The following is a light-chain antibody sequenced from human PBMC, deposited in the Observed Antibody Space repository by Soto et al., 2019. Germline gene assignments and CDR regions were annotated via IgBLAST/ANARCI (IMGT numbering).Light chain of an antibody. CDR3: SSYTCSSTPYV. V-gene: IGLV2-14*01. CDR2: DVT. Sequence: QSVLTQPASVSGSPGQSITISCTGSSSDIGAYDYVSWYQQRPVKAPKLMIFDVTNRPSGVSDRFSGSKSGNTASLTISGLQTEDEADYYCSSYTCSSTPYVFGTGTKLTVL. CDR1: SSDIGAYDY. J-gene: IGLJ1*01.